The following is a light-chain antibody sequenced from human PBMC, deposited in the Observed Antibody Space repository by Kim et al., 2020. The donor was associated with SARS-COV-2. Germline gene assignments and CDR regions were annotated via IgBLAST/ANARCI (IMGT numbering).Light chain of an antibody. CDR2: AAS. J-gene: IGKJ1*01. Sequence: APVENRTTLTCRASQDISNYLAWFQLKPGKAPRLLIYAASTLQPGVPSRFSGSGSGTDFTLTVTSLQPEDVATYYCQKCDSSPWTFGQGTKVDIK. CDR3: QKCDSSPWT. V-gene: IGKV1-27*01. CDR1: QDISNY.